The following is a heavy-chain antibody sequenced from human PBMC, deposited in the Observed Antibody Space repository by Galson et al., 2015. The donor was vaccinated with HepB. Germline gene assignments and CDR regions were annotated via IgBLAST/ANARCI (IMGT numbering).Heavy chain of an antibody. CDR2: ISASSIYI. D-gene: IGHD6-19*01. V-gene: IGHV3-21*01. Sequence: SLRLSCAASGFSFSDYSMNWVRQAPGKGLEWVSSISASSIYIYYADSLKGRFTISRDNAKNSLYLQMNSLRAEDTALYYCAREVGVTVAGAGIYWYFDLWGRGTLVTVSS. CDR3: AREVGVTVAGAGIYWYFDL. J-gene: IGHJ2*01. CDR1: GFSFSDYS.